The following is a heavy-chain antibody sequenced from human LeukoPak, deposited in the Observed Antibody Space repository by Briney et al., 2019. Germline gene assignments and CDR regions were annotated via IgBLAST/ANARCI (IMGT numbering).Heavy chain of an antibody. CDR3: ARLTGDSHLDY. D-gene: IGHD7-27*01. J-gene: IGHJ4*02. CDR2: IYYSGST. Sequence: SETLSLTCTVSGGSISSSSYYWGWIRQPPGKGLEWIGSIYYSGSTYYNPSLKSRVTISVDTSKNQFSLKLSSVTAADTAVYYCARLTGDSHLDYWGQGTLVTVSS. CDR1: GGSISSSSYY. V-gene: IGHV4-39*01.